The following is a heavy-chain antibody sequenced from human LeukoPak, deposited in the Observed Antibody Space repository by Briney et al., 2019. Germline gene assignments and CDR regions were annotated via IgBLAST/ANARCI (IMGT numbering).Heavy chain of an antibody. Sequence: GGSLRLSCAASGFTFSSYWMSWVRQAPGKGLEWVANIKQDGSEKYYVDSVKGRFTISRDNSKNTLYLQMNSLRAEDTAVYYCAKTYYYDSSGYYSHFDYWGQGTLVTVSS. J-gene: IGHJ4*02. D-gene: IGHD3-22*01. V-gene: IGHV3-7*03. CDR1: GFTFSSYW. CDR3: AKTYYYDSSGYYSHFDY. CDR2: IKQDGSEK.